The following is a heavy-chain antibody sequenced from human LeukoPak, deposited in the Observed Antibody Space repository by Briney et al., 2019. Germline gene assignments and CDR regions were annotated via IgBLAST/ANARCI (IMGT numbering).Heavy chain of an antibody. J-gene: IGHJ4*01. CDR2: IYSSGST. D-gene: IGHD3-16*01. CDR3: ARDGDFDY. V-gene: IGHV4-59*01. CDR1: GGSISGYY. Sequence: SETLSLTCTVSGGSISGYYWSWIRQPPGKGLEWIGYIYSSGSTNYNPSLKSRVTISVDTSKNQFPLKLSSVTAADTAVYFCARDGDFDYWGHGTLVTVSS.